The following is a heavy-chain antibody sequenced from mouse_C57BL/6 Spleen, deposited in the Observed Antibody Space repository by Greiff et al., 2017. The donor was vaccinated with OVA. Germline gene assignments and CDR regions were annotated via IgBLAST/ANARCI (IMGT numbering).Heavy chain of an antibody. CDR1: GFTFSDYG. Sequence: VMLVESGGGLVKPGGSLKLSCAASGFTFSDYGMHWVRQAPEKGLEWVAYISSGSSTIYYADTVKGRFTISRDNAKNTLFLQMTSLRSEDTAMYYCARTGRYFYAMDYWGQGTSVTVSS. D-gene: IGHD1-1*02. CDR2: ISSGSSTI. J-gene: IGHJ4*01. CDR3: ARTGRYFYAMDY. V-gene: IGHV5-17*01.